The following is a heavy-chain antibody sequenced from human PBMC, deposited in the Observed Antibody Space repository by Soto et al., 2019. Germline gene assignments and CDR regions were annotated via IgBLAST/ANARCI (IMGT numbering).Heavy chain of an antibody. CDR1: GVTFSSYW. CDR3: VRVAYGDLGG. D-gene: IGHD4-17*01. V-gene: IGHV3-74*01. J-gene: IGHJ4*02. Sequence: EVQLVESGGGLVQPGGSLRLSCAASGVTFSSYWMHWVRQAPGKGLVWVSRIKSDGSDTSYADSVKDRFTISRDNAKNTLYLQMSSLRAEDTAVYYCVRVAYGDLGGWGQGTLVTVSS. CDR2: IKSDGSDT.